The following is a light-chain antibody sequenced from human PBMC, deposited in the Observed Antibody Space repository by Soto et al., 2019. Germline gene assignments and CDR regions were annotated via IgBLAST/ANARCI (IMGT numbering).Light chain of an antibody. V-gene: IGKV4-1*01. Sequence: DSLMAQSPDSLAVSLGERTPINCKSSQTVLYHYNNKNYLAWYHQKPGQPPQLLIYWASTREAGVPARFSGSGSGTDFTLTISSLQAEDVGIYYCQQYSSSPWTFGQGTKVDIK. CDR1: QTVLYHYNNKNY. CDR2: WAS. CDR3: QQYSSSPWT. J-gene: IGKJ1*01.